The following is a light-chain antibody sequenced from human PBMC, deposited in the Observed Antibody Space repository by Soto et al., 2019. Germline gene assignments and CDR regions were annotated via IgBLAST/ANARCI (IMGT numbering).Light chain of an antibody. CDR1: DIASKS. Sequence: SYELTQPPSVSVAPGQTARISCGGNDIASKSVHWSQQKPGQAPVLVVYDDNDRPSGIPERLSGSNSGDAATLTISRVEAGDEAEYYCQVWDSSSDHYVLGSGTKVTVL. CDR2: DDN. CDR3: QVWDSSSDHYV. V-gene: IGLV3-21*02. J-gene: IGLJ1*01.